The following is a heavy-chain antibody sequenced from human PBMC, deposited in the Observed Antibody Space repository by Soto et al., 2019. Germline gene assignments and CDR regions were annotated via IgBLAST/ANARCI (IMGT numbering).Heavy chain of an antibody. D-gene: IGHD4-17*01. CDR1: GGSTRRGGYS. CDR3: ARGSYGDYGLYYYYGMDV. J-gene: IGHJ6*02. V-gene: IGHV4-30-2*01. Sequence: RSHTYAVSGGSTRRGGYSGSWIRQPPVKCLEWIGYICHSGSTYYNPSLKSRVTISVDRSKNQFSLKLSSVTAADTAVYYCARGSYGDYGLYYYYGMDVWGQGTTVT. CDR2: ICHSGST.